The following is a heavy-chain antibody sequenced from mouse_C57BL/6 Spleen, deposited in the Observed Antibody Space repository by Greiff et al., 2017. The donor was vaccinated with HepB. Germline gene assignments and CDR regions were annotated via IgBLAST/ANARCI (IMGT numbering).Heavy chain of an antibody. CDR3: ANDYYGSSFSDV. V-gene: IGHV1-80*01. J-gene: IGHJ1*03. D-gene: IGHD1-1*01. Sequence: QVQLQQSGAELVKPGASVKISCKASGYAFSSYWMNWVKQRPGKGLEWIGQIYPGDGDTNYNGKFKGKATLTADKSSSTAYMQLSSLTSEDSAVYFCANDYYGSSFSDVWGTGTTVTVSS. CDR1: GYAFSSYW. CDR2: IYPGDGDT.